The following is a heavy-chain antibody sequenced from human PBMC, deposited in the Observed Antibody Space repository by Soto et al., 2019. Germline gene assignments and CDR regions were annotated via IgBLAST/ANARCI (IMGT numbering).Heavy chain of an antibody. CDR2: IYYSGST. Sequence: QVQLQESGPGLVKPSETLSLTCTVSGGSVSSGSYYWSWIRQPPGKGLEWIGYIYYSGSTNYNPSLQIRVTLSVNTSRNQFSLKLSSVTAADTAVYYCARVRQRYCSGGSCYSDAFEIWGQGTMVTVSS. CDR1: GGSVSSGSYY. J-gene: IGHJ3*02. D-gene: IGHD2-15*01. V-gene: IGHV4-61*01. CDR3: ARVRQRYCSGGSCYSDAFEI.